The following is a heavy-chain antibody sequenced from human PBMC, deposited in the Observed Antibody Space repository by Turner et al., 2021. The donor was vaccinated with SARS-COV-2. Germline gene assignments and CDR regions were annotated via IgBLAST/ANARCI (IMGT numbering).Heavy chain of an antibody. CDR1: GGSISSGSYY. V-gene: IGHV4-61*02. CDR3: VIQLYAYNWFDP. Sequence: QVQLQESGPGLVKPSQTLSLTCTVSGGSISSGSYYWSWIRQPAGKGLEWIGRIYTSGSTNYNPSLKCRVTISVDTSKNQFSLKLSSVTAADTAVYYCVIQLYAYNWFDPWGQGTLVTVSS. CDR2: IYTSGST. D-gene: IGHD5-18*01. J-gene: IGHJ5*02.